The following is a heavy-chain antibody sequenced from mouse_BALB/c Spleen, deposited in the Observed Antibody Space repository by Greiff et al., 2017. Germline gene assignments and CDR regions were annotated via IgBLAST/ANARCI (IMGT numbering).Heavy chain of an antibody. CDR3: ARGGDLGYYAMDY. CDR2: ISDGGSYT. J-gene: IGHJ4*01. V-gene: IGHV5-4*02. CDR1: GFTFSDYY. Sequence: DVHLVESGGGLVKPGGSLKLSCAASGFTFSDYYMYWVRQTPEKRLEWVATISDGGSYTYYPDSVKGRFTISRDNAKNNLYLQMSSLKSEDTAMYYCARGGDLGYYAMDYWGQGTSVTVSS.